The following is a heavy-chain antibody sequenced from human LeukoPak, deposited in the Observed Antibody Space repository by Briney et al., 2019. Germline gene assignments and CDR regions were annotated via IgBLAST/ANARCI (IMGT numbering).Heavy chain of an antibody. J-gene: IGHJ4*02. D-gene: IGHD5-12*01. Sequence: GGSLRLSCAASGFTFNNYAISWVRQAPGKGLEWVSAISGSGGTSYYADSVKGRFTVSRDSSKNTLYLQMNSLGVEDTAVYYCAKGWLATIGLDYWGQGTLVTVSS. V-gene: IGHV3-23*01. CDR3: AKGWLATIGLDY. CDR2: ISGSGGTS. CDR1: GFTFNNYA.